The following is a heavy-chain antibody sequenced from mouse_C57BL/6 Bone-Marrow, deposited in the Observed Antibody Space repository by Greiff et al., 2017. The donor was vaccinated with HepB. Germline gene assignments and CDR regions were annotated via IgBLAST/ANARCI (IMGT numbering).Heavy chain of an antibody. CDR2: IWSDGST. D-gene: IGHD1-1*01. Sequence: VKLVESGPGLVAPSQSLSITCTVSGFSLTSYGVHWVRPPPGKGLEWLVVIWSDGSTTYNSALKSRLSISKDNSKSQVFLKMNSLQTDDTAMYYCARHRNWPSLSTVVATDAMDYWGQGTSVTVST. CDR3: ARHRNWPSLSTVVATDAMDY. V-gene: IGHV2-6-1*01. CDR1: GFSLTSYG. J-gene: IGHJ4*01.